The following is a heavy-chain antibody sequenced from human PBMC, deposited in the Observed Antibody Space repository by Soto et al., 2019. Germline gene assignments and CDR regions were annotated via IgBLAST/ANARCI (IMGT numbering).Heavy chain of an antibody. CDR2: ISGSGGST. CDR3: AGYSGYARRNWFDP. CDR1: GFTFSSYA. Sequence: AGSLRLSCAASGFTFSSYAMSWVRQAPGKGLEWVSAISGSGGSTYYADSVKGRFTISRDNSKNTLYLQMNSLRAEDTAVYYCAGYSGYARRNWFDPWGQGTLVTVSS. V-gene: IGHV3-23*01. D-gene: IGHD5-12*01. J-gene: IGHJ5*02.